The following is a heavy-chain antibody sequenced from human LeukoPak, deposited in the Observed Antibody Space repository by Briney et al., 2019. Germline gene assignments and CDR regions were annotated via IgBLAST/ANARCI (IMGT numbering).Heavy chain of an antibody. Sequence: PGGSLRLSCEASGFTFSTYSMNWVRQAPGKGLEWVSFISSGSTTVYYADSVKGRFTISRDNAKNSLYLQMNSLRAEDTAVYYCARGAAGYVGASSFDYWGQGTLVTVSS. CDR1: GFTFSTYS. V-gene: IGHV3-48*04. CDR3: ARGAAGYVGASSFDY. D-gene: IGHD1-26*01. J-gene: IGHJ4*02. CDR2: ISSGSTTV.